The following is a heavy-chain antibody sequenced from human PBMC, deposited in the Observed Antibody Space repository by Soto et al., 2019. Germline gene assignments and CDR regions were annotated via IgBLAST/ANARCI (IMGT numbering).Heavy chain of an antibody. CDR1: GYTFTSYA. CDR2: INAGNGNT. V-gene: IGHV1-3*01. Sequence: GASVKVSCKASGYTFTSYAMHWVRQAPGQRLEWMGWINAGNGNTKYSQKFQGRVTITRDTSASTAYMELSSLRSEDMAVYYCARDGDSSGPSLDYWGQGTLVTVSS. J-gene: IGHJ4*02. CDR3: ARDGDSSGPSLDY. D-gene: IGHD6-19*01.